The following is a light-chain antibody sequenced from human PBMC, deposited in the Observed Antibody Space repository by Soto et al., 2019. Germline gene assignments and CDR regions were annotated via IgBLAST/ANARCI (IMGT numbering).Light chain of an antibody. V-gene: IGKV3-11*01. CDR3: QQRGDWPLYA. J-gene: IGKJ2*01. Sequence: EIALTQSPATLSLSPGERATLSCRASQSVSTNLAWYQQKPGQAPRVLIYDASDRATGIPARFSGSGSGTDFTLTISSLEPEDFAVYYCQQRGDWPLYAFGQGTKVDIK. CDR1: QSVSTN. CDR2: DAS.